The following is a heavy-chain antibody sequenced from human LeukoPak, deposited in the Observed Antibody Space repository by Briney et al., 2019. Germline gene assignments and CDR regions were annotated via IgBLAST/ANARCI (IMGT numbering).Heavy chain of an antibody. Sequence: RQPPGRGLEGIGEINHTASTNYNPSLKSRLTISVDTSKNQFSLKLSSVTAADTAVYYCARQRYYYDSSGARFDYWGQGTLVTVSS. V-gene: IGHV4-34*01. J-gene: IGHJ4*02. CDR2: INHTAST. CDR3: ARQRYYYDSSGARFDY. D-gene: IGHD3-22*01.